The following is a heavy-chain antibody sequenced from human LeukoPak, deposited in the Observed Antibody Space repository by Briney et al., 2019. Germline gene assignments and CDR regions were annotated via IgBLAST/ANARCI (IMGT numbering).Heavy chain of an antibody. Sequence: PSETLSLTCAVYGGSFSGYYWSWIRQPPGKGLEWIGEINHSGSTNYNPSLKSRVTISVDTSKNQFSLKLSSVTAADTAVYYCARGKGDSQPYYFDYWGQGTLVTVSS. CDR2: INHSGST. CDR3: ARGKGDSQPYYFDY. D-gene: IGHD2-21*02. J-gene: IGHJ4*02. CDR1: GGSFSGYY. V-gene: IGHV4-34*01.